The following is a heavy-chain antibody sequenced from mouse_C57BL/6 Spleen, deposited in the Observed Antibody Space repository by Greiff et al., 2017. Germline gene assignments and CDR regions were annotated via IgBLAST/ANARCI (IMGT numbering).Heavy chain of an antibody. Sequence: VQLQQSGAELVRPGASVKLSCTASGFNIKDDYMHWVKQRPEQGLEWIGWIDPENGDTAYASKFQGKATITADTSSNTAYLQLSSLTSEDTAVYYCTVYGSSYPFAYWGQGTLVTVSA. D-gene: IGHD1-1*01. CDR2: IDPENGDT. CDR1: GFNIKDDY. V-gene: IGHV14-4*01. J-gene: IGHJ3*01. CDR3: TVYGSSYPFAY.